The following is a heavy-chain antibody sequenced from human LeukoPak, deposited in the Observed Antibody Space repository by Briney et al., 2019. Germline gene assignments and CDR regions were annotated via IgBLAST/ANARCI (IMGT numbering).Heavy chain of an antibody. V-gene: IGHV4-38-2*01. CDR3: ARHKYCSSTSCFTDI. CDR1: GYSISSGYY. J-gene: IGHJ3*02. Sequence: TETLSLTCAVSGYSISSGYYWGWIRPPPGKGLEWIGSIYHSGSTYYNPSLKSRVTISVDTSKNQFSPKLSSVTAADTAVYYCARHKYCSSTSCFTDIWGQGTMVTVSS. D-gene: IGHD2-2*02. CDR2: IYHSGST.